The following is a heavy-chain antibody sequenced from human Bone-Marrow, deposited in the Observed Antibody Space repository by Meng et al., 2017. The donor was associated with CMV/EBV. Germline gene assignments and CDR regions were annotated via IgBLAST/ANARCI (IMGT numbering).Heavy chain of an antibody. CDR2: INPNSGYA. D-gene: IGHD6-19*01. J-gene: IGHJ5*02. Sequence: FTDSYVHWVRQAPRQGLEWLGYINPNSGYADYAQNLQGRVTMTRDTSITTAYMGLSGLRSDDTAVYYCARKAVGGTYFILERWFDHWGQGALVTVSS. CDR1: FTDSY. V-gene: IGHV1-2*02. CDR3: ARKAVGGTYFILERWFDH.